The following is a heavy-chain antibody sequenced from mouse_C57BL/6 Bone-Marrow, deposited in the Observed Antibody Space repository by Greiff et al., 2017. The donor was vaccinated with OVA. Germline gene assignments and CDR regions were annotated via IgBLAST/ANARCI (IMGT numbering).Heavy chain of an antibody. CDR1: GYTFTSYG. J-gene: IGHJ4*01. CDR2: IYPRSGNT. V-gene: IGHV1-81*01. CDR3: ARDYYPAMDY. D-gene: IGHD2-1*01. Sequence: QVQLQQSGAELARPGASVKLSCKASGYTFTSYGISWVKQRTGQGLEWIGEIYPRSGNTYYNEKFKGKATLTADKSSSTAYMELRSLTSEDSAVYFCARDYYPAMDYWSQGTSVTVSS.